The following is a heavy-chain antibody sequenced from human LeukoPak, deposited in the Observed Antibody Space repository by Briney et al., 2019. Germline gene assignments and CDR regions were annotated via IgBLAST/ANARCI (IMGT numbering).Heavy chain of an antibody. J-gene: IGHJ4*02. CDR1: GFTFDDYA. D-gene: IGHD6-13*01. V-gene: IGHV3-9*01. Sequence: GRSLRLSCAASGFTFDDYAMHWVRQAPGKGLEWVSGISWNSGSIGYADSVKGRFTISRDNAKNSLDLQMNSLRSDDTAVYYCARGRSSSWYITDYWGQGTLVTVSS. CDR2: ISWNSGSI. CDR3: ARGRSSSWYITDY.